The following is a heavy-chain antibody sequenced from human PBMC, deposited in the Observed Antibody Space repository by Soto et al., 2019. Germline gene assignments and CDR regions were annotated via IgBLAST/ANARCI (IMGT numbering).Heavy chain of an antibody. CDR2: INHSGST. D-gene: IGHD3-3*01. Sequence: QVQLQQWGAGLLKPSETLSLTCAVYGGSFSGYYWSWIRQPPGKGLEWIGEINHSGSTNYNPSLKSRVTISVDTSKNQFSLKLSSVTAADTAVYYCARGRRTITILLFDYWGQGTLVTVSS. J-gene: IGHJ4*02. V-gene: IGHV4-34*01. CDR1: GGSFSGYY. CDR3: ARGRRTITILLFDY.